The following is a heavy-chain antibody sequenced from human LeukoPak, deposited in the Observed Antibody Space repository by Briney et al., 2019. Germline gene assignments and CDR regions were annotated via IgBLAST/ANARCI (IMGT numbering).Heavy chain of an antibody. CDR2: ITRSSSYV. CDR3: ARDGRNWKFDY. V-gene: IGHV3-21*01. D-gene: IGHD1-1*01. Sequence: GGSLRLSCAASGFTSSSYTMNWVRQAPGKGLEWVSSITRSSSYVYYADSVKGRFTISRDNAKDSLFLQMNSLRAEDTAVYFCARDGRNWKFDYWGQGALVTVSS. J-gene: IGHJ4*02. CDR1: GFTSSSYT.